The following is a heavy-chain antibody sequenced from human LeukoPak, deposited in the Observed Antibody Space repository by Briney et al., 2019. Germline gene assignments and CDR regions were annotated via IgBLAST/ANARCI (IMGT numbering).Heavy chain of an antibody. V-gene: IGHV1-2*02. CDR2: INPNSGGT. CDR3: ARGMFGEYVNYYYYYMDV. D-gene: IGHD3-10*02. J-gene: IGHJ6*03. CDR1: GYTFTGYY. Sequence: GASVKVSCKASGYTFTGYYMHWVRQAPGQGLEWMGWINPNSGGTNYAQKFQGRVTMTRDTSISTAYMELSSLRSEDTAVYYCARGMFGEYVNYYYYYMDVWGKGTTVTVSS.